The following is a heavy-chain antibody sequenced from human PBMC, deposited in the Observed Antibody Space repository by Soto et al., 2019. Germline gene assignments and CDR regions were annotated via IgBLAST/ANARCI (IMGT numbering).Heavy chain of an antibody. D-gene: IGHD3-3*01. CDR1: GFTFSSYA. J-gene: IGHJ5*02. V-gene: IGHV3-23*01. CDR3: AKGWEITIFGVVITNWFDP. CDR2: ISGSGGST. Sequence: PGGSLRLSCAASGFTFSSYAMSWVRQAPGKGLEWVSAISGSGGSTYYADSVKGRFTISRDNSKNTLYLQMNSLRAEDMAVYYCAKGWEITIFGVVITNWFDPWGQGTLVTVSS.